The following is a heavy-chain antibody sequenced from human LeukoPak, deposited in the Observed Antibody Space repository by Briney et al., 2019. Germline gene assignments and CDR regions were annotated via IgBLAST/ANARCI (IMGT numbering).Heavy chain of an antibody. D-gene: IGHD3-22*01. J-gene: IGHJ4*02. CDR3: ARENPSGYYNRPIDY. CDR2: IYYSGSI. Sequence: SETLSLICPVSGASISSYYWSWIRQPPGKGLEWIGDIYYSGSIKYNPSLKSRVTMSVDTSKNQSSLKLSSVTAADTAIYYCARENPSGYYNRPIDYWGQGTLVTVSS. V-gene: IGHV4-59*01. CDR1: GASISSYY.